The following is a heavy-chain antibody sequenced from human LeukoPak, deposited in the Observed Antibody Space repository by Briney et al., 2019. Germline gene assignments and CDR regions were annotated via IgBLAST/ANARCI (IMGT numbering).Heavy chain of an antibody. J-gene: IGHJ4*02. CDR1: GFTFSSYA. V-gene: IGHV3-23*01. D-gene: IGHD1-26*01. Sequence: GGSLRLSCAASGFTFSSYAMSWVRQAPGKGLEWVPAISGSGGSTYYADSVKGRFTISRDNSKNTLYLQMNSLRAEDTAVYYCAKNPYIVGATKTLDYWGQGTLVTVSS. CDR2: ISGSGGST. CDR3: AKNPYIVGATKTLDY.